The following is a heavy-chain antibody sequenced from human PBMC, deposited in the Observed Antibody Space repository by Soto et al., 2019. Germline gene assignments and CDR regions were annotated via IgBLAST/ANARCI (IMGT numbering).Heavy chain of an antibody. CDR2: IYPGDSDT. J-gene: IGHJ6*02. CDR1: GYSFTSYW. CDR3: ARPRYPGRGYYGMDV. V-gene: IGHV5-51*01. D-gene: IGHD2-15*01. Sequence: PGESLKISCKGSGYSFTSYWIGWVRQMPGKGLECMGIIYPGDSDTRYSPSSQGQVTISADKSISTAYLQWSSLKASDTAMYYCARPRYPGRGYYGMDVWGQGTTVTVSS.